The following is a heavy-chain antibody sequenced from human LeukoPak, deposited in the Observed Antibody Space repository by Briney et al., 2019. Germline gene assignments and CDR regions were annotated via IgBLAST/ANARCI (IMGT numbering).Heavy chain of an antibody. D-gene: IGHD3-22*01. V-gene: IGHV4-59*08. CDR1: GGSMSSYY. CDR2: IYHSGST. CDR3: ARVANYYDSSGYTFDP. J-gene: IGHJ5*02. Sequence: PSETLSLTCSVSGGSMSSYYWSWIRQSPGKGLEWIGYIYHSGSTNYNPSLKSRVTISVDTSKNQFSLKLSSVTAADTAVYYCARVANYYDSSGYTFDPWGQGTLVTVSS.